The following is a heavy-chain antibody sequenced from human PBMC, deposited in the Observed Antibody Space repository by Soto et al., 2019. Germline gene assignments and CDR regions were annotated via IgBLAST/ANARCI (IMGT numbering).Heavy chain of an antibody. CDR2: IDHGGSA. CDR3: ARNVPGADYNYMDV. J-gene: IGHJ6*03. D-gene: IGHD3-10*02. V-gene: IGHV4-34*01. CDR1: GGSLNGYY. Sequence: QVQLQQWGAGLLEPSETLFLTCAVYGGSLNGYYWSWIRQAPGKGLEWIGEIDHGGSANYNPSLKSRAIMSVDSSKSQLSLTLTSVTAADTAVYYCARNVPGADYNYMDVWGEGTTVTVSS.